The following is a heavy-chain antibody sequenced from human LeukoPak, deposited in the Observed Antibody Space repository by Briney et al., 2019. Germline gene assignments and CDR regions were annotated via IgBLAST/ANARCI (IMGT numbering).Heavy chain of an antibody. CDR1: GYTFTSYG. Sequence: ASVKVSCKASGYTFTSYGISWVRQAPGQGLEWMGRISAYNGNTNYAQKLQGRVTMTTDTSTSTAYMELRSLRSDDTAVYYCARAGRIAAAGNWFDPWGQGTLVTVSS. D-gene: IGHD6-13*01. CDR3: ARAGRIAAAGNWFDP. J-gene: IGHJ5*02. V-gene: IGHV1-18*01. CDR2: ISAYNGNT.